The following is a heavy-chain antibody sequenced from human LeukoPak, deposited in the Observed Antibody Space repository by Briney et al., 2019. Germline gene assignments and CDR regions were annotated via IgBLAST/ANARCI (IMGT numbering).Heavy chain of an antibody. CDR1: EFRCTAYW. CDR3: ARRYYYGIDV. Sequence: GEPSEFRCTAYWVSGLISVPGLGLEWKGWINPNSGGTNYAQKFQGRVTMTRDTPISTAYMELSRLRSDDTAVYYCARRYYYGIDVWGQWTTVTVSS. V-gene: IGHV1-2*02. J-gene: IGHJ6*02. CDR2: INPNSGGT.